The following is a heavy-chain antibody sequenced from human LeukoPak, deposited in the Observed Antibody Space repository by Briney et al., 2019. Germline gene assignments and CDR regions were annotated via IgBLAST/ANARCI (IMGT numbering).Heavy chain of an antibody. CDR3: AKDPAVSYYDILTGYYFDY. D-gene: IGHD3-9*01. CDR1: GFTFSSYA. Sequence: PGGSLRLSCAASGFTFSSYAMSWVRQAPGKGLEWVSAISGSGGSTYYADSVKGRFTISRDNSKNTLYLQMNSLRAEDTAVYYCAKDPAVSYYDILTGYYFDYWGQGTLVTVSS. V-gene: IGHV3-23*01. CDR2: ISGSGGST. J-gene: IGHJ4*02.